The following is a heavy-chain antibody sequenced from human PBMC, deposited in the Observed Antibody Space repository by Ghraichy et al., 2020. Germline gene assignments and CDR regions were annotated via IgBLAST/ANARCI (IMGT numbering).Heavy chain of an antibody. CDR2: IWYDGSNK. Sequence: LSLTCAASGFTFSSYGMHWVRQAPGKGLEWVAVIWYDGSNKYYADSVKGRFTISRDNSKNTLYLQMNSLRAEDTAVYYCARDFRGRIDYWGQGTLVTVSS. CDR3: ARDFRGRIDY. J-gene: IGHJ4*02. D-gene: IGHD5-12*01. V-gene: IGHV3-33*01. CDR1: GFTFSSYG.